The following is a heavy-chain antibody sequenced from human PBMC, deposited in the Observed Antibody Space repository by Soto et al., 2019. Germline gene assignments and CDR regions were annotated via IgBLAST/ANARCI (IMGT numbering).Heavy chain of an antibody. CDR3: ARGKQLAHY. J-gene: IGHJ4*02. Sequence: EVQLVESGGGLVQPGGSLRLSCAASGFTFSSYWMSWVRQAPGKGLEWVANIKQDGSEKYYVDSVKGRFTISRDNXXXXXXXQMNSLRAEDTAVYYCARGKQLAHYWGQGTLVTVSS. V-gene: IGHV3-7*05. CDR2: IKQDGSEK. CDR1: GFTFSSYW. D-gene: IGHD6-6*01.